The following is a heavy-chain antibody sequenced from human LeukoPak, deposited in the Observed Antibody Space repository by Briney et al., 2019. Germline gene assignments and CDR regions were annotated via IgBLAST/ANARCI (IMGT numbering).Heavy chain of an antibody. CDR1: GGTFSSYA. J-gene: IGHJ4*02. Sequence: SVKVSRKASGGTFSSYAISWVRQAPGQGLEWMGGIMPIFGTANYAQKFQGRVTITADKSTSTAYMELSSLRSEDTAVYYCASSQDYYDSSGYYYSPSRYFDYWGQGTLVTVSS. D-gene: IGHD3-22*01. CDR3: ASSQDYYDSSGYYYSPSRYFDY. V-gene: IGHV1-69*06. CDR2: IMPIFGTA.